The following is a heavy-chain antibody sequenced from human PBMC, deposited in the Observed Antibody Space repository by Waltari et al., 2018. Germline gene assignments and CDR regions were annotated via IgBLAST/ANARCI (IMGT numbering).Heavy chain of an antibody. CDR1: GFRFIDLA. J-gene: IGHJ4*02. D-gene: IGHD3-3*01. CDR3: AKGRGYDFFDS. V-gene: IGHV3-23*01. Sequence: QLLESGGGLVQPGGSLSLPCAASGFRFIDLAMNWVRQAPGKGLGWVSGIGGSGDSTYYANAVKGRFTISRDNSKNTLSLQMDGLRAEDTTVYYCAKGRGYDFFDSWGQGTLVTVSS. CDR2: IGGSGDST.